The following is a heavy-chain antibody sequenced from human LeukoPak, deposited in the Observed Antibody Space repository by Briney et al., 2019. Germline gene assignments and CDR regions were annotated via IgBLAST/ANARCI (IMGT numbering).Heavy chain of an antibody. CDR2: INHSGST. CDR3: AGANRAIFGFDN. V-gene: IGHV4-34*01. J-gene: IGHJ4*02. CDR1: GGSFSDYY. Sequence: SETLSLTCAVYGGSFSDYYWSWIRQPPGKGLEWIGEINHSGSTNYNPSLKSRVTISVDTSKNQFSLKLRSVTAADTAVYYCAGANRAIFGFDNWGQGTLVTVSS. D-gene: IGHD2-21*01.